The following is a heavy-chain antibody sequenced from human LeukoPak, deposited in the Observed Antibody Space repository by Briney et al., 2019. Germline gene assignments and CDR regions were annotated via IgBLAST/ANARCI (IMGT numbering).Heavy chain of an antibody. J-gene: IGHJ6*03. CDR3: TRRGRFLEWFSLYYMDV. V-gene: IGHV3-73*01. Sequence: PGGSLRLSCAASGFTFSGCARHWVRRASGEGLEWVGGIRSKAKSYATAYAASVKGRFTISRDDSKNTAYLQMNSLKTEDTAVYYCTRRGRFLEWFSLYYMDVWGKGTTVTVSS. CDR1: GFTFSGCA. D-gene: IGHD3-3*01. CDR2: IRSKAKSYAT.